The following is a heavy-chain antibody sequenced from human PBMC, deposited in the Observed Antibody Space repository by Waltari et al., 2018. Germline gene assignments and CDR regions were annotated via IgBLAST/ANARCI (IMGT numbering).Heavy chain of an antibody. Sequence: EVQLVESGGNLVQPGGSLRLSCAASGFTFSNYWMDWVRQAPGKGLEGVANIKQDGSESHYVDSVKGRFTISRDNAQNLLYLQMNSLRAEDTAVYYCSVSLNHWGQGTLVTVSS. V-gene: IGHV3-7*01. CDR2: IKQDGSES. CDR3: SVSLNH. J-gene: IGHJ5*02. CDR1: GFTFSNYW.